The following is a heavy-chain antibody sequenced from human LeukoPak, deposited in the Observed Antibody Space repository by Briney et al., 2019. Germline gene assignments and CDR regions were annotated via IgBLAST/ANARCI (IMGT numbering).Heavy chain of an antibody. CDR1: GFTFSDYW. J-gene: IGHJ5*02. CDR3: TRRVSATRWFDP. V-gene: IGHV3-74*01. Sequence: GGSLRLSCAASGFTFSDYWMHWVRQAPGKELEWVSRIIGDGSTTTYADSVKGRFTISRDNAENTMYLQMNSLRVEDTAVYYCTRRVSATRWFDPWGQGTLVTVSS. CDR2: IIGDGSTT. D-gene: IGHD2-15*01.